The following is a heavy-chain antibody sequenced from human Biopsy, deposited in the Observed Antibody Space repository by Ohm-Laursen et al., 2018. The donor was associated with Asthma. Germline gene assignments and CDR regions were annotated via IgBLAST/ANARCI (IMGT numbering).Heavy chain of an antibody. CDR1: GYTFIGCH. D-gene: IGHD6-13*01. Sequence: ASVKASCKASGYTFIGCHIHWMRQAPGQGLGWMGRINPNSGGTNYAQKFQGRVIMTRDTSISTAYMEVSRLRSDDTAVYYCARGQKSAGDRWFDPWGQGTLVTVSS. V-gene: IGHV1-2*06. CDR3: ARGQKSAGDRWFDP. J-gene: IGHJ5*02. CDR2: INPNSGGT.